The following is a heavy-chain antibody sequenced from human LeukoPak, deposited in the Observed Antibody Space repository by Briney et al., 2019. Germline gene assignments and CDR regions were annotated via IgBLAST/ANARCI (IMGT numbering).Heavy chain of an antibody. J-gene: IGHJ4*02. D-gene: IGHD3-22*01. CDR3: AKDNTPYYYDSSGYYPH. V-gene: IGHV3-23*01. CDR1: GFTFSSYG. Sequence: PGGSLRLSCAASGFTFSSYGMSWVRQAPGKGLEWVSAISGSGGSTYYADSVKGRFTISRDNSKNTLYLQMNSLRAEDTAVYYCAKDNTPYYYDSSGYYPHWGQGTLVTVSS. CDR2: ISGSGGST.